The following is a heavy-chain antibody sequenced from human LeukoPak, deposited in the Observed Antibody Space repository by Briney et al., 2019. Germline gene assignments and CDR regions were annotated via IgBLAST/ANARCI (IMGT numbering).Heavy chain of an antibody. Sequence: GGFLRLSCAASGFTFSSYAMSWVRQAPGKGLEWVSAISGSGGTTYYADSVKGRFIISRDNSKNTLYLQMSSLRAEDTAVYYCAKVGARGYYYYGMDVWGQGTTVTVSS. D-gene: IGHD1-26*01. CDR2: ISGSGGTT. CDR3: AKVGARGYYYYGMDV. CDR1: GFTFSSYA. J-gene: IGHJ6*02. V-gene: IGHV3-23*01.